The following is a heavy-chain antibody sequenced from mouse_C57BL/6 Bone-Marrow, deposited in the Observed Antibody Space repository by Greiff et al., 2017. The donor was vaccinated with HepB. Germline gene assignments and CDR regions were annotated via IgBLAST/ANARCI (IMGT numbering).Heavy chain of an antibody. CDR3: ARRGPRALGFAY. CDR1: GYTFTSYW. V-gene: IGHV1-64*01. J-gene: IGHJ3*01. CDR2: IHPNSGST. Sequence: QVQLQQPGAELVKPGASVKLSCKASGYTFTSYWMHWVKQRPGQGLEWIGMIHPNSGSTNYNEKFKSKATLTVDKSSSTAYMQLSSLTSEDAAVYYCARRGPRALGFAYWGQGTLVTVSA. D-gene: IGHD3-1*01.